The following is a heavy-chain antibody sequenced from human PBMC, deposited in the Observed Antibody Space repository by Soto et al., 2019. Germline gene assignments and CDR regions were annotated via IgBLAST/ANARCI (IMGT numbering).Heavy chain of an antibody. V-gene: IGHV1-46*01. CDR3: ARVPDSSGVLFYLDY. Sequence: GASVKVSCKASGYMLTYYHVHWVRQAPGQGLEWMGIINPNGGDTRYAQKFQGRVTMTRGTSTSTVYMEVGSLTYDDTALYYCARVPDSSGVLFYLDYWGQGTLVTVSS. CDR2: INPNGGDT. CDR1: GYMLTYYH. J-gene: IGHJ4*02. D-gene: IGHD2-8*01.